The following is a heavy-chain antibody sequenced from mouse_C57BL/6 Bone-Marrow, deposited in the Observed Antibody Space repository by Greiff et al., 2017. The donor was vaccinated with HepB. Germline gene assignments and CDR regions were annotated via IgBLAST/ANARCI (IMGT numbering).Heavy chain of an antibody. J-gene: IGHJ4*01. CDR1: GFTFSDYG. Sequence: DVKLVESGGGLVQPGGSLKLSCAASGFTFSDYGMAWVRQAPRKGPEWVAFISNLAYSIYYADTVTGRFTISRENAKNTLYLEMSSLRSEDTAMYYCARHGELRLRGAMDYWGQGTSVTVSS. V-gene: IGHV5-15*01. CDR3: ARHGELRLRGAMDY. CDR2: ISNLAYSI. D-gene: IGHD3-2*02.